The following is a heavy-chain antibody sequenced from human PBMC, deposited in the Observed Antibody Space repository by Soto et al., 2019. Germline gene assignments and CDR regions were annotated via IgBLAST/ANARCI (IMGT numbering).Heavy chain of an antibody. V-gene: IGHV3-30*03. CDR1: GFTFSSYG. J-gene: IGHJ6*02. CDR2: ISYDGSNK. CDR3: ATDSEGRYSRHYGMDV. D-gene: IGHD3-9*01. Sequence: QVQLVESGGGVVQPGRSLRLSCAASGFTFSSYGMHWVRQAPGKGLEWVAVISYDGSNKYYADSVKGRFTISRDNSKNTRYLKMNSRRADDTAVYYCATDSEGRYSRHYGMDVWCQGTTVTFSS.